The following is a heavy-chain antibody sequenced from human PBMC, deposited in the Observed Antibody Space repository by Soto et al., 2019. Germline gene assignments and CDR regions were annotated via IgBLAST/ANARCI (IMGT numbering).Heavy chain of an antibody. V-gene: IGHV3-23*01. J-gene: IGHJ1*01. CDR3: ATVFFYCSGSDCSTDTYFEH. CDR1: GFTFSSYA. Sequence: GGSLRLSCTASGFTFSSYAMTWVRQAPGKGLEWVSTMTGDGASTNYADSVKGRFTISRDNSKNTLYLQMNSLRAEDTAVYYCATVFFYCSGSDCSTDTYFEHWGQGTLVTVSS. CDR2: MTGDGAST. D-gene: IGHD2-15*01.